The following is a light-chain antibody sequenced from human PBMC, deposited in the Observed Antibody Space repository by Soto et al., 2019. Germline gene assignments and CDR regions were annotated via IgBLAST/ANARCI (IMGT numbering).Light chain of an antibody. V-gene: IGKV1-12*01. Sequence: DIQMTQSPSSISASVGDRVTITCRASQPISSWLAWYQQVPGQAPYLLIYPASTLQSGVPSRFSGNGSGTDFTLTINSLQPEDFATYYCQQGYNFPRAFGQGTRVEI. CDR1: QPISSW. CDR3: QQGYNFPRA. J-gene: IGKJ1*01. CDR2: PAS.